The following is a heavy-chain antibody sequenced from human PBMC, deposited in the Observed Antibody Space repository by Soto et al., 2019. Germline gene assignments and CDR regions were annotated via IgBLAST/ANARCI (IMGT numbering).Heavy chain of an antibody. CDR1: GGSISSSSYY. J-gene: IGHJ4*02. V-gene: IGHV4-39*01. Sequence: NPSETLSLTCTVSGGSISSSSYYWGWIRQPPGKGLEWIGSIYYSGSTYYNPSLKSRVTISVDTSKNQFSLKLSSVTAADTAAYYCARLGGSNTWNLYYFDYWGQGTLVTVSS. D-gene: IGHD1-20*01. CDR2: IYYSGST. CDR3: ARLGGSNTWNLYYFDY.